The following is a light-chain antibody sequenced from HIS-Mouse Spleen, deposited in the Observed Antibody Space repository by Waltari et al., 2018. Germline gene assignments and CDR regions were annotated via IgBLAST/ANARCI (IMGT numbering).Light chain of an antibody. CDR3: QQSYSTPPMYT. J-gene: IGKJ2*01. CDR2: AAS. V-gene: IGKV1-39*01. Sequence: DIQMTQSPSSLSASVGDRVTITCRASQSISSYLNCYQQKPGKAPKLLIYAASSLQSGVPSRFSGSGSGTDFTLTISSLQPEDFATYYCQQSYSTPPMYTFGQGTKLEIK. CDR1: QSISSY.